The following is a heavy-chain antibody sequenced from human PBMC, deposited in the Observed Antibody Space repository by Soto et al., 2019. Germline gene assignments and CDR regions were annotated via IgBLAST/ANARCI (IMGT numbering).Heavy chain of an antibody. J-gene: IGHJ4*02. Sequence: QVQLVQSGAEVRQPGASVKVSCKTSGYTFTDLDINWVRQATGQGLEWMGWMHPTSGDTGYAQNFQGRVTMTRDNSSSTAYMELNSLRYEDTAVYYCANIAVADQQRTKTEGYYFDYWGQGTLVTVSS. V-gene: IGHV1-8*01. CDR3: ANIAVADQQRTKTEGYYFDY. CDR1: GYTFTDLD. D-gene: IGHD6-19*01. CDR2: MHPTSGDT.